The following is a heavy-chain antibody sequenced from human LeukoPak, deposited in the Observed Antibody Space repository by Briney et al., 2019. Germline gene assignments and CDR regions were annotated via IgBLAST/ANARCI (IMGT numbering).Heavy chain of an antibody. CDR1: GFTFSSHG. V-gene: IGHV3-23*01. CDR2: ISPSGGIT. D-gene: IGHD3-16*01. CDR3: AKDDAWGRYKD. Sequence: PGGSLRLSCVASGFTFSSHGINWVLQAPGKGLEWVSGISPSGGITYYTDSVKGRFTISRDNSKNTVSLQMNSLRGDDTAVYYCAKDDAWGRYKDWGQGTLVTVSS. J-gene: IGHJ1*01.